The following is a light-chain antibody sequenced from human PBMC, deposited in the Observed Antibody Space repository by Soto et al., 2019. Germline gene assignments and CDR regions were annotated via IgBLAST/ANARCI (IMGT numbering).Light chain of an antibody. J-gene: IGKJ1*01. V-gene: IGKV3-20*01. CDR3: QQYGGSTRT. CDR2: ATS. CDR1: QSVSSNY. Sequence: EIVLTQSPGTLSLSPWERATLSCRASQSVSSNYLAWYQQKPGQAPRLLIYATSNRATGIPDRGSGSRSGADFTLTISRLEPEDFAVYYCQQYGGSTRTFGQGTKVDIK.